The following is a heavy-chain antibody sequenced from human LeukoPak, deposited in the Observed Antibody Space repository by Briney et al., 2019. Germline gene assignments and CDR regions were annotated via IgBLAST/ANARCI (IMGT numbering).Heavy chain of an antibody. V-gene: IGHV3-23*01. D-gene: IGHD4-23*01. J-gene: IGHJ4*02. CDR1: GFTFSSYA. CDR3: AKDSDYGGKGDFDY. CDR2: ISGSGGST. Sequence: PGGSLRLSCAASGFTFSSYAMSWVRQAPGKVLEWVSGISGSGGSTYYADSVKGRFTISRDNSKSTLYLQMNSLRAEDTAVYYCAKDSDYGGKGDFDYWGQGTLVTVSS.